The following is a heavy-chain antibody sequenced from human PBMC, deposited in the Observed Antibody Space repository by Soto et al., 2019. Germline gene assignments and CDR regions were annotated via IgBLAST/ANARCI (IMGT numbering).Heavy chain of an antibody. CDR3: ARGWRWLQEIFDY. CDR2: ISGSTSTM. D-gene: IGHD2-21*01. J-gene: IGHJ4*02. CDR1: GFTFSSCN. V-gene: IGHV3-48*02. Sequence: EVQLVESGGGLVQPGGSLKLSCAASGFTFSSCNMHWVHQAPGKGLEWVAYISGSTSTMFYADSVKGRFTISRDNAKNSLFLQMHSLRDEDTAVYFCARGWRWLQEIFDYWGQGTLVTVSS.